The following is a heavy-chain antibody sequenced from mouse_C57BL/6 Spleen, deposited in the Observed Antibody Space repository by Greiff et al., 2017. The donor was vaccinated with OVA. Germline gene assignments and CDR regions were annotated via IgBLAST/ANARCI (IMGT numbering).Heavy chain of an antibody. Sequence: QVQLKESGPELVKPGASVKISCKASGYAFSSSWMNWVKQRPGKGLEWIGRIYPGDGDTNYNGKFKGKATLTADKSSSTAYMQLSSLTSEDSAVYFCAIYYGSSDYAMDYWGQGTSVTVSS. J-gene: IGHJ4*01. V-gene: IGHV1-82*01. CDR1: GYAFSSSW. CDR2: IYPGDGDT. D-gene: IGHD1-1*01. CDR3: AIYYGSSDYAMDY.